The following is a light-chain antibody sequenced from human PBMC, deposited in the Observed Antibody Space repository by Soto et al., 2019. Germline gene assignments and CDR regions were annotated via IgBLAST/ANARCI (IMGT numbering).Light chain of an antibody. Sequence: DIVMTQSPDSLAVSLGEXATINCKSSQXVXYSSNNKNYLAWYQQKPGQPPKLLIYWASTRESGVPDRFSGSGSGTDFTLTISSLQAEDVAVYYCQQYYSTPLTFGGGTKVDIK. J-gene: IGKJ4*01. CDR3: QQYYSTPLT. CDR2: WAS. V-gene: IGKV4-1*01. CDR1: QXVXYSSNNKNY.